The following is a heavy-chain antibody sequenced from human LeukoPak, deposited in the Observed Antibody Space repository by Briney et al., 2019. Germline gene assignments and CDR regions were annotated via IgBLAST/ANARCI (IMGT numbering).Heavy chain of an antibody. D-gene: IGHD2-15*01. V-gene: IGHV4-39*02. CDR1: VGSITRSTYS. J-gene: IGHJ4*02. Sequence: SETLSLTCSVSVGSITRSTYSWGWIRQPPGKGLEWIGSFYYTGDTYYGPSLKSRVTISVDSSKNHFSLNLTSLTAADTAVYYCARLLPYCSEGICYFWEYFDSWGQGTLVTVSS. CDR2: FYYTGDT. CDR3: ARLLPYCSEGICYFWEYFDS.